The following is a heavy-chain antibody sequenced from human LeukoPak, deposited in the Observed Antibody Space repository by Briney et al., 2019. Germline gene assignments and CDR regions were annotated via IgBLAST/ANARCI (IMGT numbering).Heavy chain of an antibody. J-gene: IGHJ1*01. CDR3: ARGVGAAAGAIQH. D-gene: IGHD6-13*01. V-gene: IGHV4-34*01. CDR1: GGSFSGYY. Sequence: PSETLSLTCAVYGGSFSGYYWSWIRQPPGKGLEWIGEINHSESTNYNPSLKSRVTISVDTSKNQFSLKLSSVTAADTAVYYCARGVGAAAGAIQHWGQGTLVTVSS. CDR2: INHSEST.